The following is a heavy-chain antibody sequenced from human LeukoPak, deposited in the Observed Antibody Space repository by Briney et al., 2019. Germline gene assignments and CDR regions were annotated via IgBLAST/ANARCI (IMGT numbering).Heavy chain of an antibody. D-gene: IGHD3-10*02. CDR3: ERGTYYVPTGAFDI. V-gene: IGHV3-7*01. Sequence: PGGSLGLSCAASGFTFSSYWMSWVRQAPGKGLEWVANIKQDGSEKYYVDSVKGRFTISRDNAKNSLYLQMNSLRAEDTAVYYCERGTYYVPTGAFDIWGQGTMVTVSS. CDR2: IKQDGSEK. CDR1: GFTFSSYW. J-gene: IGHJ3*02.